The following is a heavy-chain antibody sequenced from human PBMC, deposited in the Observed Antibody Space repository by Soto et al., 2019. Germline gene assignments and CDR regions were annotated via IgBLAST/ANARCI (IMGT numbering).Heavy chain of an antibody. J-gene: IGHJ5*02. V-gene: IGHV4-30-2*01. D-gene: IGHD6-6*01. CDR1: GGSISSGGYS. Sequence: SEALSLTSAVSGGSISSGGYSWSWIRQPPGKGLEWIGYIYHSGSTYYNPSLKSRVTISVDRSKNQFSLKLSSVTAADTAVYYCAREYSSSSGVGWFDPWGQGTLVTVSS. CDR2: IYHSGST. CDR3: AREYSSSSGVGWFDP.